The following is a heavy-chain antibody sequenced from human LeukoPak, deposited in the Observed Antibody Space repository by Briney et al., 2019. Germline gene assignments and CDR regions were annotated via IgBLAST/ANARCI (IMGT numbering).Heavy chain of an antibody. CDR2: LWSDGTHQ. D-gene: IGHD2-15*01. Sequence: GGSLRLSCAASGFTLRNYGMQWVRQAPGKGLQWVAVLWSDGTHQYYADSVKGRFTISRDNAKNSLYLQMNSLRAEDTSVYYCARDRGYCSGGSCYSNAFNIWGQGTMVTVSS. CDR3: ARDRGYCSGGSCYSNAFNI. CDR1: GFTLRNYG. J-gene: IGHJ3*02. V-gene: IGHV3-33*01.